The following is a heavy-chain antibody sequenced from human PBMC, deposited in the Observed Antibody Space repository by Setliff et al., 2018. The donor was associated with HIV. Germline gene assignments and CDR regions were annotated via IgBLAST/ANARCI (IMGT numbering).Heavy chain of an antibody. CDR2: ISNSDGRT. CDR1: GFTFPDSA. J-gene: IGHJ4*02. V-gene: IGHV3-23*01. D-gene: IGHD4-17*01. Sequence: PGGSLRLSCAASGFTFPDSAMTWVRQAPGEGLEWVSIISNSDGRTNYADSVKGRFTISRDNSKNTLYLQMNSLRAEDTAVYYCARDLYPLTTRYSFDYWGQGTLVTSPQ. CDR3: ARDLYPLTTRYSFDY.